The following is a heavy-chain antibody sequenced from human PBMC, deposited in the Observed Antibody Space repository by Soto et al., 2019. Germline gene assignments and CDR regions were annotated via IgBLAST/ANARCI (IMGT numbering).Heavy chain of an antibody. D-gene: IGHD3-9*01. Sequence: SETHSLTSSVSGGSVSSSSCYWGWVRQPPGKGLEWIGSVYYSGSTYYNPSLESRVTISVDKSKNQFSLKLMSLSAADTAVYYCGRLEGLATISYYFDYWGQGALVTVSS. J-gene: IGHJ4*02. CDR3: GRLEGLATISYYFDY. CDR2: VYYSGST. V-gene: IGHV4-39*01. CDR1: GGSVSSSSCY.